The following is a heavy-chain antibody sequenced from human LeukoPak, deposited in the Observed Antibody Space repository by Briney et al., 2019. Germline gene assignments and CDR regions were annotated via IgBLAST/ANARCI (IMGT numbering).Heavy chain of an antibody. D-gene: IGHD3-9*01. CDR1: GFTFSSYG. Sequence: GGSLRLSCGASGFTFSSYGMHWVRQAPGKGLEWVAFIRYDGSNKYYADSVKGRFTISRDNSKNTLYLQMNSLRAEDTAVYYCARDPFDWLSFPDYWGQGTLVTVSS. J-gene: IGHJ4*02. CDR2: IRYDGSNK. CDR3: ARDPFDWLSFPDY. V-gene: IGHV3-30*02.